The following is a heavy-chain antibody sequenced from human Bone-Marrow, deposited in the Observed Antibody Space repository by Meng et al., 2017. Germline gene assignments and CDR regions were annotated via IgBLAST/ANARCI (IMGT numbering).Heavy chain of an antibody. D-gene: IGHD2-15*01. J-gene: IGHJ5*02. V-gene: IGHV1-2*06. CDR2: INPNSGGT. CDR3: ARVPTIQGGFDP. CDR1: GYTFTGYY. Sequence: QVQLVQSGAEGKKPGASLKGACKTSGYTFTGYYMNWVRQAPGQGLEWMGRINPNSGGTNYAQKFQGRVTMTMDTSISTAYMELSRLRSDDTAVYYCARVPTIQGGFDPWGQGTLVTVSS.